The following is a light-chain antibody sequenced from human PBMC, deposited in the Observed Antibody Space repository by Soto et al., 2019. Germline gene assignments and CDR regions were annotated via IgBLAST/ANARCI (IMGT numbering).Light chain of an antibody. J-gene: IGLJ1*01. CDR3: CSYAGNYIYV. CDR1: GSDIGAYNY. Sequence: QSALTQPRSVSGSPGQSVTISCTGTGSDIGAYNYVSWYQQPPGRAPKLIIYDVTQRPSGVPDRFSGSKSGNTASLTISGLLAEDEADYFCCSYAGNYIYVFGTGTKVTVL. CDR2: DVT. V-gene: IGLV2-11*01.